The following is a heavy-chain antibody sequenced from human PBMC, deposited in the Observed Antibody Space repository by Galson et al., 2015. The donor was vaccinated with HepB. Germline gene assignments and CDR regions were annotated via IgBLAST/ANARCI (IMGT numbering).Heavy chain of an antibody. CDR3: AKGSSGSRPYYFDF. J-gene: IGHJ4*02. V-gene: IGHV3-23*01. CDR2: ITGSGGST. Sequence: SLRLSCAASGFTFSNYAMTWVRQAPGKGLEWVSAITGSGGSTYHADSVTGRFTISRDNSKDTLYLQMNSLRAEDTAVYYCAKGSSGSRPYYFDFWGQGTLVTVSS. D-gene: IGHD3-22*01. CDR1: GFTFSNYA.